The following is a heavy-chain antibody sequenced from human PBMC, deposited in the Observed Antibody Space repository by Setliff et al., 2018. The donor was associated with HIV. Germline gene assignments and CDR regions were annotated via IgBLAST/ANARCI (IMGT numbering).Heavy chain of an antibody. D-gene: IGHD6-13*01. CDR1: GGSFNGYS. V-gene: IGHV4-34*10. CDR2: INHSGST. CDR3: ARDPGYSTSWYYFDY. Sequence: SETLSLTCAVYGGSFNGYSWTWIRQPPGKGLEWIGGINHSGSTNYNPSLKSRVTMTMDTSTRTVYMELSSLRSEATAVYYCARDPGYSTSWYYFDYWGQGTLVTVSS. J-gene: IGHJ4*02.